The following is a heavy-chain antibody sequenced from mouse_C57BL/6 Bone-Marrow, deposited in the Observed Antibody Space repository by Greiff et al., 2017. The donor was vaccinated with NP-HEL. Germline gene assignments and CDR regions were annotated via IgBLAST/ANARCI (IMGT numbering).Heavy chain of an antibody. CDR3: ARSHYSNYWYFDV. CDR1: GYTFTDYN. Sequence: VQLQQSGPELVKPGASVKISCKASGYTFTDYNMDWVKQSPGKSLEWIGDINPNTGGTTYNQKFKGKATLTVDKSSSTAYMELRSLTSEDTAVYYCARSHYSNYWYFDVGGTGTAVTVSA. CDR2: INPNTGGT. D-gene: IGHD2-5*01. V-gene: IGHV1-18*01. J-gene: IGHJ1*03.